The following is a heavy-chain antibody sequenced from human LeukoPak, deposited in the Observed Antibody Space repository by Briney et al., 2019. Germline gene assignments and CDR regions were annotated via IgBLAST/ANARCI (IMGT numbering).Heavy chain of an antibody. Sequence: GESLKISCKGSGYSFTSYWISWVRQMPGKGLEWMGRIDPSDSYTNYSPSFQGHVTISADKSISTAYLQWSSLKASDTAMYYCARRVGGCYYYFDYWGQGTLVTVSS. J-gene: IGHJ4*02. CDR2: IDPSDSYT. V-gene: IGHV5-10-1*01. D-gene: IGHD2-15*01. CDR1: GYSFTSYW. CDR3: ARRVGGCYYYFDY.